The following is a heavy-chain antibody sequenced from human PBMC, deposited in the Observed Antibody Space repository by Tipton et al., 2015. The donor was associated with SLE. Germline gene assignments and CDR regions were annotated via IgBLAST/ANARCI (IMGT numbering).Heavy chain of an antibody. CDR3: AREWGGKLPYRDWYFDL. CDR1: GYTFTSYD. V-gene: IGHV1-69*01. CDR2: IIPIFGTA. Sequence: QVQLVQSGAEVKKPGASVKVSCKASGYTFTSYDINWVRQATGQGLEWMGGIIPIFGTANYAQKFQGRVTITADESTSTAYMELSSLRSEDTAVYYCAREWGGKLPYRDWYFDLWGRGTLVTVSS. D-gene: IGHD3-16*01. J-gene: IGHJ2*01.